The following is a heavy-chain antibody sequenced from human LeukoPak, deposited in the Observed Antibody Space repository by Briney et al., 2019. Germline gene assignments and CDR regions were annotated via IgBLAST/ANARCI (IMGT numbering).Heavy chain of an antibody. CDR3: ARGAPPYYDFWSGQDNGFDY. CDR2: INHSGST. D-gene: IGHD3-3*01. CDR1: GGSFSGYY. J-gene: IGHJ4*02. Sequence: TSETLSLTCAVYGGSFSGYYWSWIRQPPGKGLEWIGEINHSGSTNYNPSLKSRVTISVDTSKNQFSLKLSSVTAADTAVYYCARGAPPYYDFWSGQDNGFDYWGQGTLVTVSS. V-gene: IGHV4-34*01.